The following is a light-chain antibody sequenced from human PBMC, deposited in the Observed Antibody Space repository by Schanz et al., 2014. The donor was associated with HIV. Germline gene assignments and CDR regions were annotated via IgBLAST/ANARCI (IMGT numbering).Light chain of an antibody. J-gene: IGKJ1*01. V-gene: IGKV3-11*01. CDR2: GAS. Sequence: EIVMTQSPATLSVSPGERATLSCRASQSVSNNLAWYQQTPGQVPRLLIYGASTRATGIPARFSGSGSETDFTLTISSLEPEDFAVYSCQQRSKWPRTFGQGTKVEIK. CDR1: QSVSNN. CDR3: QQRSKWPRT.